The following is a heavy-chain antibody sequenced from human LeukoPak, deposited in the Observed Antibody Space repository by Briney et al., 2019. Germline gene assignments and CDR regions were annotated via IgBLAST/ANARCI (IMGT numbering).Heavy chain of an antibody. CDR3: AREVNDDYVWGSYRYTRGYFDY. V-gene: IGHV1-69*13. J-gene: IGHJ4*02. CDR1: GGTFSSYA. CDR2: IIPIFGTA. Sequence: SVKVSCKASGGTFSSYAISWVRQAPGQGLEWMGGIIPIFGTASYAQKFQGRVTITADESTSTAYMELGSLRSEDTAVYYCAREVNDDYVWGSYRYTRGYFDYWGQGTLVTVSS. D-gene: IGHD3-16*02.